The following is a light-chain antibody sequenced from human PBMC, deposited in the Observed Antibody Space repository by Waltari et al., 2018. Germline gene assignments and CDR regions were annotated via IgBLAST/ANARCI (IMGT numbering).Light chain of an antibody. CDR3: MQGIQLPWT. CDR1: QSLLHSNGYTY. Sequence: DIVMTQTPLSLPVTPGEPASISCRSSQSLLHSNGYTYLFWYLQKPGQSPQLLIYLVSNRASGVPDRFRGSGSGTDFTLKISRVEAEDVGVYYCMQGIQLPWTFGQGTKVEIK. V-gene: IGKV2D-29*02. J-gene: IGKJ1*01. CDR2: LVS.